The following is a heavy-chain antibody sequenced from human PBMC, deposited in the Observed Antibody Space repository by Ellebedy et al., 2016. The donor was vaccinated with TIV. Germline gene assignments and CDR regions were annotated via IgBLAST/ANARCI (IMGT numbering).Heavy chain of an antibody. CDR3: AGEGCYESDY. V-gene: IGHV1-3*04. Sequence: AASVKVSCKASGYTFTSYAIHWVRQAPGQRLEWMGWINTGSGNTKYSQKFQGRVTITRDTSASTAYMEVSSLRAEDTAVYYCAGEGCYESDYWGQGTLVTVSS. CDR2: INTGSGNT. J-gene: IGHJ4*02. D-gene: IGHD5-12*01. CDR1: GYTFTSYA.